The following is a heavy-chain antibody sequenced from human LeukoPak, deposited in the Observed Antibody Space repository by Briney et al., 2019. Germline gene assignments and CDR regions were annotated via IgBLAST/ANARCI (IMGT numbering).Heavy chain of an antibody. J-gene: IGHJ4*02. CDR2: IYTSGST. V-gene: IGHV4-4*07. Sequence: PSETLSLTCTVSGGSISNYYWSWIRQPAGKGLEWIGRIYTSGSTNYNPSLKSRVTMSVGTSKNQFSLKLSSVTAADTAVYYCASVSLLEYYFDYWGQGTLVTVSS. D-gene: IGHD2/OR15-2a*01. CDR1: GGSISNYY. CDR3: ASVSLLEYYFDY.